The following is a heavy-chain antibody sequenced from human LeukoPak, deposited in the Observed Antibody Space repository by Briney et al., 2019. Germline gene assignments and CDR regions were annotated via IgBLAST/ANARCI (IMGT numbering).Heavy chain of an antibody. J-gene: IGHJ4*02. V-gene: IGHV1-2*02. CDR3: SREIGSGSFLDN. CDR2: INPNSGGT. D-gene: IGHD3-10*01. Sequence: ASVRLSCTASGYTFTGYYMHWVRQAPGQGLEWMGWINPNSGGTYYAQTFQGRVTMTRDTSISTAYMELSRLRSDDTAVYYCSREIGSGSFLDNWGQGTLVTVSS. CDR1: GYTFTGYY.